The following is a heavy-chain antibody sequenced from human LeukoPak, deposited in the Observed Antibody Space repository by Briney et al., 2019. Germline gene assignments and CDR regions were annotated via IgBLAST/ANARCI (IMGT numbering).Heavy chain of an antibody. CDR3: AKEAGVLRYFDWLFSYFDY. CDR1: GFTFSSYA. V-gene: IGHV3-9*01. J-gene: IGHJ4*02. D-gene: IGHD3-9*01. Sequence: GGSLRLSCAASGFTFSSYAMHWVRQAPGKGLEWVSGISWNSGSIGYADSVKGRFTISRDNAKNSLYLQMNSLRAEDTAVYYCAKEAGVLRYFDWLFSYFDYWGQGTLVTVSS. CDR2: ISWNSGSI.